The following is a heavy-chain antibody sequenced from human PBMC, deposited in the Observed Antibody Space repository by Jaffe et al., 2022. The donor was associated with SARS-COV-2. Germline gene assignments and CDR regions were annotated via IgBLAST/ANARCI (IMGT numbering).Heavy chain of an antibody. CDR2: ISYDGSNK. V-gene: IGHV3-30*18. Sequence: QVQLVESGGGVVQPGRSLRLSCAASGFTFSSYGMHWVRQAPGKGLEWVAVISYDGSNKYYADSVKGRFTISRDNSKNTLYLQMNSLRAEDTAVYYCAKDLEKAVDYWGQGTLVTVSS. CDR3: AKDLEKAVDY. CDR1: GFTFSSYG. D-gene: IGHD1-1*01. J-gene: IGHJ4*02.